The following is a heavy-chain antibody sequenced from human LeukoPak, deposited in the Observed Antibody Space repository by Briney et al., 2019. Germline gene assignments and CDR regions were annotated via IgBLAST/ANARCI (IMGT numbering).Heavy chain of an antibody. CDR2: IRSKAYGGTT. CDR1: GFTFGDYA. J-gene: IGHJ5*02. Sequence: PGGSLRLSCTASGFTFGDYAMSWFRQAPGKGLEWVGFIRSKAYGGTTEYAASVKGRFTVSRDDSKSIAYLQMNSLKTEDTAVYYCVGSSGWQGDWFDPWGQGTLVTVSS. CDR3: VGSSGWQGDWFDP. V-gene: IGHV3-49*03. D-gene: IGHD6-19*01.